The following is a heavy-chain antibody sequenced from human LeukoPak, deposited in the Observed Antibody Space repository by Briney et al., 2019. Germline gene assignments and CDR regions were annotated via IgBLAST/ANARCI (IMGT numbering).Heavy chain of an antibody. CDR3: ASEPYGSGSFLGAFDI. V-gene: IGHV4-39*01. CDR1: DDCIRSSAYY. CDR2: IYYSGST. J-gene: IGHJ3*02. Sequence: PSETLSLTCAVSDDCIRSSAYYWVWIRQPPGKGLEWIGSIYYSGSTYYNPSLKSRVTISIDTSKNQFSLKLSSVTAADTAVYYCASEPYGSGSFLGAFDIWGQGTMVTVSS. D-gene: IGHD3-10*01.